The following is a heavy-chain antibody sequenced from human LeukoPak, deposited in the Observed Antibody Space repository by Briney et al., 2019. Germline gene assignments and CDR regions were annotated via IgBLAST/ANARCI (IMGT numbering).Heavy chain of an antibody. Sequence: SETLSLTCTVSGGSTSSSSYYWGWIRQPPGKGLEWIGSIYYSGSTYYNPSLKSRVTISVDTSKNQFSLKLSSVTAADTVVYYCASFGVVIRMGDYWGQGTLVTVSS. D-gene: IGHD3-3*01. CDR1: GGSTSSSSYY. J-gene: IGHJ4*02. CDR2: IYYSGST. CDR3: ASFGVVIRMGDY. V-gene: IGHV4-39*01.